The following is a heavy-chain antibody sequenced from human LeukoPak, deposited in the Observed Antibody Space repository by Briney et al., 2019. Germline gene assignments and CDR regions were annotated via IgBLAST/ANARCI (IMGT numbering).Heavy chain of an antibody. J-gene: IGHJ4*02. D-gene: IGHD5-24*01. CDR2: IYYSGST. Sequence: SETLSLTCTVSGGSISSSSYYWGRIRQPPGKGLEWIGSIYYSGSTYYNPSLKSRVTVSVDTSKNQFSLKLSSVTAEDTAVYYCARERRKMGIPNTGYWGQGTLVTVSS. V-gene: IGHV4-39*07. CDR1: GGSISSSSYY. CDR3: ARERRKMGIPNTGY.